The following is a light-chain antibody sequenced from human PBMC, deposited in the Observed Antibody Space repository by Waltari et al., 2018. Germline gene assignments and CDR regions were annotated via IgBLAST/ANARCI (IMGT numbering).Light chain of an antibody. CDR3: GTWDGSLSAAV. CDR2: ENN. V-gene: IGLV1-51*02. Sequence: QSVLTQPPSISEATGQKVTISCSGSNSNIGNNYVSCFQQLPGTAPKLLIYENNERPSGIPDRFSGSKSGTSATLGITGLQTGDEADYYCGTWDGSLSAAVFGGGTKLTVL. J-gene: IGLJ3*02. CDR1: NSNIGNNY.